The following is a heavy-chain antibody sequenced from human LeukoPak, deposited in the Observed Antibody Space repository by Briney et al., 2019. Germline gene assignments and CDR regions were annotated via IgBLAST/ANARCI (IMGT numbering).Heavy chain of an antibody. CDR2: ISSSGSTI. V-gene: IGHV3-11*01. D-gene: IGHD6-13*01. CDR1: GFTFSDYY. J-gene: IGHJ4*02. CDR3: ARDISSWYSVDY. Sequence: GGSLRLSCAASGFTFSDYYMRWIRQAPGKGLEWVSYISSSGSTIYYADSVKGRFTISRDNAKNSLYLLMNSLRAEDTAVYYCARDISSWYSVDYWGQGTLVTVSS.